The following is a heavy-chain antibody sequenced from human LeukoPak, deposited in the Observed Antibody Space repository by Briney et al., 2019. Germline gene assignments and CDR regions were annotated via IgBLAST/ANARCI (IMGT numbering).Heavy chain of an antibody. D-gene: IGHD1-1*01. CDR1: GYSISTDYF. Sequence: SETLSLTCTVSGYSISTDYFWGWIRPSPGKGLEWIGSISHSGTTYYNPSLKSRLTISGDTSKNQFSLKLSSVTAADTAVYYCTREHAGTTVDYWGQGTLVTVSS. CDR2: ISHSGTT. V-gene: IGHV4-38-2*02. J-gene: IGHJ4*02. CDR3: TREHAGTTVDY.